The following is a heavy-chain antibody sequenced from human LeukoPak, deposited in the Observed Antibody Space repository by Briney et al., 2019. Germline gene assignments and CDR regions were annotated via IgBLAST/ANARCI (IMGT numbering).Heavy chain of an antibody. J-gene: IGHJ4*02. D-gene: IGHD1-26*01. CDR1: GLTSSSYA. Sequence: GGSLRLSCAASGLTSSSYAMSWVRQAPGKGQEWVANIKPVGSEKYYVDSVKGRFTISRDDAKRSRDLQMDSLRGEDTANYYCAYRNTLDYWGQGTLVTVSS. CDR3: AYRNTLDY. CDR2: IKPVGSEK. V-gene: IGHV3-7*02.